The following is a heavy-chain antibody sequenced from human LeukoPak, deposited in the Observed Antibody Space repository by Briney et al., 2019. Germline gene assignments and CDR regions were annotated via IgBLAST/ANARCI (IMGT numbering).Heavy chain of an antibody. CDR3: ARDRRVLLWFGESEY. CDR2: IIPIFGTA. V-gene: IGHV1-69*13. CDR1: GYTFTGYY. J-gene: IGHJ4*02. Sequence: SVKVSCKASGYTFTGYYMHWVRQAPGQGLEWMGGIIPIFGTANYAQKFQGRVTITADESTSTAYMELSSLRSEDTAVYYCARDRRVLLWFGESEYWGQGTLVTVSS. D-gene: IGHD3-10*01.